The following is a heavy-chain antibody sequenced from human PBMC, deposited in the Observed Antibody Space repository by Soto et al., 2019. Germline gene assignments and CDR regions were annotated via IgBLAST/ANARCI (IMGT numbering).Heavy chain of an antibody. CDR1: GFTFSNYE. CDR3: ARDQYYGSGTYDY. V-gene: IGHV3-48*03. D-gene: IGHD3-10*01. CDR2: ISSSGSTI. J-gene: IGHJ4*02. Sequence: GGSLRLSCAASGFTFSNYEMNWVRQAPGKGLEWVSYISSSGSTIYYADSVKGRFTISRDNAKNSLYLQMNSLRAEDTAVYYCARDQYYGSGTYDYWGQGNLVTVSS.